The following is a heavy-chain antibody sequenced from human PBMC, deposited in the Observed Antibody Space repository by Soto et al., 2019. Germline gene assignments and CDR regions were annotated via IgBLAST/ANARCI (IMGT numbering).Heavy chain of an antibody. Sequence: HPGGSLRLSCAASGFTFSSYAMSWVRQAPGKGLEWVSGISGSGGSTYYADSVKGRLTISRDNSKNTLYLQMNSLRAEDTAVYFCAKDLGSSSSVAFAIWGQGTMVTVSS. D-gene: IGHD6-6*01. CDR1: GFTFSSYA. CDR2: ISGSGGST. CDR3: AKDLGSSSSVAFAI. J-gene: IGHJ3*02. V-gene: IGHV3-23*01.